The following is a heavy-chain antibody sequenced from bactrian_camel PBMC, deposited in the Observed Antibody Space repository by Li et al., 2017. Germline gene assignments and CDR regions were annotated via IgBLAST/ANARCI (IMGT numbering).Heavy chain of an antibody. D-gene: IGHD4*01. CDR3: VRTYSDSDYRRPRENEYNY. CDR1: GCTYNSYC. J-gene: IGHJ4*01. CDR2: VDSDGST. Sequence: HVQLVESGGGSVQAGGSLTLSCVASGCTYNSYCMAWFRQVPGMSREAVAAVDSDGSTNYADSVKGRFTISRDNAKNTVYLQMNSLKPEDTAVYYCVRTYSDSDYRRPRENEYNYWGQGTQVTVS. V-gene: IGHV3S53*01.